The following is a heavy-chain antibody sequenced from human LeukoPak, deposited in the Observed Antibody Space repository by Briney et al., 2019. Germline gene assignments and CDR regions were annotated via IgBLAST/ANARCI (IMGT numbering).Heavy chain of an antibody. CDR2: MNPNSGNT. J-gene: IGHJ5*02. Sequence: ASVKVSFKASGYTFTSYDINWVRQATGQGLEGMGWMNPNSGNTGYAQKFQGRVTMTRNTSISTAYMELSSLRSEDTAVYYCARGVSSGWYLMAPNWFDPWGQGTLVTVSS. CDR3: ARGVSSGWYLMAPNWFDP. D-gene: IGHD6-19*01. V-gene: IGHV1-8*01. CDR1: GYTFTSYD.